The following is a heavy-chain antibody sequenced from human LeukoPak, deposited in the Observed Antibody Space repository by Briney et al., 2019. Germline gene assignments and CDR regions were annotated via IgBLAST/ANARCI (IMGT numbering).Heavy chain of an antibody. V-gene: IGHV4-39*07. CDR1: GGSISSSIYY. CDR3: ARFGYDFWSGYHDY. Sequence: PSETLSLTCTVSGGSISSSIYYWGWIRQPPGKGLEWIGSIYYSGSTYYNPSLKSRVTISVDTSKNQFSLKLSSVTAADTAVYYCARFGYDFWSGYHDYWGQGTLVTVSS. J-gene: IGHJ4*02. D-gene: IGHD3-3*01. CDR2: IYYSGST.